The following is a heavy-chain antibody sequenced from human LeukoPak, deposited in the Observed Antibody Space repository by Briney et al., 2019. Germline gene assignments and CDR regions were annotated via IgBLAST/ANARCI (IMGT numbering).Heavy chain of an antibody. V-gene: IGHV3-11*01. D-gene: IGHD1-14*01. CDR3: VKAVREPPN. Sequence: GGSLRLSCAASGFTFTDYYMSWIRQAPGKGLEYNSYISGGATDITYADSVRGRFTISRDNAKNSLYLQMNSLRVDDTAVYYCVKAVREPPNWGQGTLVTVSS. CDR2: ISGGATDI. CDR1: GFTFTDYY. J-gene: IGHJ4*02.